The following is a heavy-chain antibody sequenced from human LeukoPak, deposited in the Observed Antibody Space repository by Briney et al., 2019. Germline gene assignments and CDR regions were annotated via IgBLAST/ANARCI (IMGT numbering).Heavy chain of an antibody. CDR1: GFTFSSYA. D-gene: IGHD5-24*01. CDR2: ISYDGSNK. V-gene: IGHV3-30-3*01. J-gene: IGHJ6*02. CDR3: ARDVEMTAPSYYYGMDV. Sequence: GGSLRLSCAASGFTFSSYAMYWVRQAPGKGLEWVAVISYDGSNKYYADSVKGRFTISRDNSKNTLYLQMNSLRAEDTAVFYCARDVEMTAPSYYYGMDVWGHGTTVTVSS.